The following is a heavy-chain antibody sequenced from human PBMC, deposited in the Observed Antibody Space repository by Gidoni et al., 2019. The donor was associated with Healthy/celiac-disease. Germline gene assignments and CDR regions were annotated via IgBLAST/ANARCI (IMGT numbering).Heavy chain of an antibody. Sequence: QVQLQESGPGLAKPSKTLSLTCTVPGGSIRRGGYYWSWILQHPGKGLEWIGYIYYSGSTYYNPALKSRVTISVATSMNQFSLKLSSVTAADTAVYYCVSSVDIVATPNFDYCGQGTLVTVSS. CDR1: GGSIRRGGYY. CDR2: IYYSGST. CDR3: VSSVDIVATPNFDY. D-gene: IGHD5-12*01. J-gene: IGHJ4*02. V-gene: IGHV4-31*03.